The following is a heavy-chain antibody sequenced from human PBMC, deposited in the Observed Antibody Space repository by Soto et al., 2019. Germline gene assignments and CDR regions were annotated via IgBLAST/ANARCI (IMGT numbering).Heavy chain of an antibody. D-gene: IGHD1-26*01. CDR1: GLIFSDYA. V-gene: IGHV3-23*01. CDR2: ISGSGGDT. Sequence: GGSLRLSCAASGLIFSDYAMSWVRQAPGRGLECVACISGSGGDTFYADSVKGRFTISRDNSKNTLSLHMNSLRVDDTAVYFCAKDRFGIVGPVDYWGQGTLVTVSS. CDR3: AKDRFGIVGPVDY. J-gene: IGHJ4*02.